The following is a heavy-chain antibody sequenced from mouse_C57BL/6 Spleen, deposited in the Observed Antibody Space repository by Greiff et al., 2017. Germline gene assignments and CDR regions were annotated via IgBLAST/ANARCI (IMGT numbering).Heavy chain of an antibody. D-gene: IGHD2-5*01. V-gene: IGHV1-50*01. J-gene: IGHJ2*01. CDR2: IDPSDSYT. CDR3: ARTSYYSKGGYFDY. CDR1: GYTFTSYW. Sequence: QVQLQQPGAELVKPGASVKLSCKASGYTFTSYWMQWVKQRPGQGLEWIGEIDPSDSYTNYNQKFKGKATLTVDTSSSTAYRQLSSLTSEDSAVYYCARTSYYSKGGYFDYWGQGTTLTVSS.